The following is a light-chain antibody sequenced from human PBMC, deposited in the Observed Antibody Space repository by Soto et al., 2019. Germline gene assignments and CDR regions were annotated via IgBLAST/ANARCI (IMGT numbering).Light chain of an antibody. CDR1: QSVSTS. Sequence: EIVLTQSPATLSLSPGEIATLSCRASQSVSTSLAWYQKKPCQAPRLLIYDASNRADDITARFGVSGSGTDFTLTITSLEPKDFAVYYCQQRGNWPSTFGRGTKLEIK. J-gene: IGKJ2*01. CDR3: QQRGNWPST. CDR2: DAS. V-gene: IGKV3-11*01.